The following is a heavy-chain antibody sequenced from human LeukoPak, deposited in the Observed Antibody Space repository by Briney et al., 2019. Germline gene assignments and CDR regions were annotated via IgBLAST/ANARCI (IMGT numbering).Heavy chain of an antibody. CDR2: IKQDGSEK. D-gene: IGHD6-13*01. J-gene: IGHJ4*02. Sequence: PGGSLRLSCAASGFTFSSYWMSWVRQAPGKGLEWVANIKQDGSEKYYVDSVKGRFTISRDNAKNSLYLQMNSLRAEDTAVYYCARVSSSWLYYFDYWGQGTLVTVSS. CDR1: GFTFSSYW. CDR3: ARVSSSWLYYFDY. V-gene: IGHV3-7*01.